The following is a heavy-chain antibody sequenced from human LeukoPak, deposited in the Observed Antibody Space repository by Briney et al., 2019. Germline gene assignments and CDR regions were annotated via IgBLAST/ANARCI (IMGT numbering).Heavy chain of an antibody. CDR2: INPSGGST. CDR3: ARVPMGAARRGAYYFDY. V-gene: IGHV1-46*01. D-gene: IGHD6-6*01. CDR1: GYTFTSYY. J-gene: IGHJ4*02. Sequence: ASVKVSCKASGYTFTSYYMHWVRQAPGQGLEWMGIINPSGGSTSYAQKFQGRVTMTRNTSISTAYMELSSLRSEDTAVYYCARVPMGAARRGAYYFDYWGQGTLVTVSS.